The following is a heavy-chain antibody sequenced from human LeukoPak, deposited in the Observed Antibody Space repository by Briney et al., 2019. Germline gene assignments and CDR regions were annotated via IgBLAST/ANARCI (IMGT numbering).Heavy chain of an antibody. V-gene: IGHV4-59*08. CDR2: IYNSRST. Sequence: SETLSLTCTVSGGSTSSYYWTWIRQPPGEGLEWIGYIYNSRSTNYNPSLNSRVTISADASKNQFSLKLNSVTAADTAGYYCARRNVLTEGEAFDIWGQGTMVTVSS. J-gene: IGHJ3*02. CDR3: ARRNVLTEGEAFDI. D-gene: IGHD3-9*01. CDR1: GGSTSSYY.